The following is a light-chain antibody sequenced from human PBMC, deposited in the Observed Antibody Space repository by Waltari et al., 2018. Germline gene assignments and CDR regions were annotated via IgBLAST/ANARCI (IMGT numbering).Light chain of an antibody. J-gene: IGKJ1*01. V-gene: IGKV1-39*01. CDR1: RNITTY. CDR2: VAS. Sequence: DIQMTQSPSSLSASVGDRVTITCRARRNITTYLNWYQQKPGKAPKVLIYVASSLQTGVPSRFSGSGSGTDFTLTISSLQPEDFATYYCQQSRSALGTFGQGTKVEIK. CDR3: QQSRSALGT.